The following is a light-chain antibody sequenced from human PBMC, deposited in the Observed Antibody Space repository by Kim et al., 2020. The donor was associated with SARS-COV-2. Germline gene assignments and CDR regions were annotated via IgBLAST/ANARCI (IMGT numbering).Light chain of an antibody. CDR3: QAWDSSTVV. CDR2: QDS. V-gene: IGLV3-1*01. J-gene: IGLJ2*01. Sequence: SSELTQPPSVSVSPGQTASITCSGDKLGDKYACWYQQKPGQSPVLVIYQDSKRPSGIPERFSGSNSGNTATLTISGTQAMDEADCYCQAWDSSTVVFGGGTQLTVL. CDR1: KLGDKY.